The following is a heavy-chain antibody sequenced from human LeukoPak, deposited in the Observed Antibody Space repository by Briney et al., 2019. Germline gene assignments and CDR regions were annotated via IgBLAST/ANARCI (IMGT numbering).Heavy chain of an antibody. CDR2: ISGTGSAV. CDR1: GFSFITYA. J-gene: IGHJ6*03. CDR3: VKGSGTHYYFYYMDV. Sequence: PGGSLRLPCAASGFSFITYAMNRVRQAPGKGLEWVSGISGTGSAVGYADSVKGRFTVSRDTSKRTVYLQMSGLRVDDTAVYYCVKGSGTHYYFYYMDVWGKGTPVTVSS. D-gene: IGHD1-26*01. V-gene: IGHV3-23*01.